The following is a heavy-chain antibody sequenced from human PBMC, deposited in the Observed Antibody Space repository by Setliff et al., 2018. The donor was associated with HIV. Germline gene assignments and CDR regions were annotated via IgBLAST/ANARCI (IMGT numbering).Heavy chain of an antibody. D-gene: IGHD3-3*01. V-gene: IGHV4-31*03. Sequence: KLSETLSLTCTVSGGSISRGVYYWSWIRHHPGKGLEWIGYIHYSGSIYYNPSLKSRVTISVDTSKNQFYMKLSSVTAAYTAVYYWARVCPPVRYNFWSGYYPKAGYFDYWGQGALVTVSS. J-gene: IGHJ4*02. CDR3: ARVCPPVRYNFWSGYYPKAGYFDY. CDR2: IHYSGSI. CDR1: GGSISRGVYY.